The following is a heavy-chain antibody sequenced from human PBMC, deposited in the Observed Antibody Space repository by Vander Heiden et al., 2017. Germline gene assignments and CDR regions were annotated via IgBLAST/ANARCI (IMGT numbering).Heavy chain of an antibody. V-gene: IGHV1-69*06. CDR3: ARCAPGGYYSYDY. CDR2: IIPIFGTA. Sequence: QVQLVQSGAEVKKPGSSVKVSCKASGGTFSSYAISWVRQAPGQGLEWMGGIIPIFGTANDAQKCQGRVTITADKSTSTDYMELSSMRYEDTAVYYCARCAPGGYYSYDYWGQGNLVTVS. CDR1: GGTFSSYA. J-gene: IGHJ4*02. D-gene: IGHD2-21*01.